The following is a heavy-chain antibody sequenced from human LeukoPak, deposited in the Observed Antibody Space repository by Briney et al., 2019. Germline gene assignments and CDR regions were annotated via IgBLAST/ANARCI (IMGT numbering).Heavy chain of an antibody. Sequence: SVKVSCKASGCTFSSYAISWVRQAPGQGLEWMGGIIPIFGTANYAQKFQGRVTITADESTSTAYMELSSLRSEDTAVYYCARGVVIAPQTFDYWGQGTLVTVSS. J-gene: IGHJ4*02. CDR2: IIPIFGTA. V-gene: IGHV1-69*13. CDR1: GCTFSSYA. D-gene: IGHD2-21*01. CDR3: ARGVVIAPQTFDY.